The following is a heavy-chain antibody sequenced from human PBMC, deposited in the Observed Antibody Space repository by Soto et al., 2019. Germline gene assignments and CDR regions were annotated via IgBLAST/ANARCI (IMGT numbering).Heavy chain of an antibody. V-gene: IGHV4-59*01. J-gene: IGHJ2*01. CDR2: IYYTGST. Sequence: QVQLQESGPGLVKPSETLSLTCTVPGGSISSYFWSWIRQPPGKGLEWIGYIYYTGSTIYNPSLTGGVAISLDTPKPPSSLRLSSVPAADADVHYCANFNWYFDLWGRGTLVTVSS. CDR1: GGSISSYF. CDR3: ANFNWYFDL.